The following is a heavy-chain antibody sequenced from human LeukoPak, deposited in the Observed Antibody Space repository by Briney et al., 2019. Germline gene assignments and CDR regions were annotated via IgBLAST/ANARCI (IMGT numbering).Heavy chain of an antibody. Sequence: GASVKVSCEASGYTFTNYAIIWVRQAPGQGLEWMAYISAYNGKTEYAQNMQGRVTLTTDTSTNTAYMELSSLRSDDTAVYYCAREFWCNDNNCYLSSFDIWGQGTVVTVSS. D-gene: IGHD1-20*01. J-gene: IGHJ3*02. V-gene: IGHV1-18*01. CDR3: AREFWCNDNNCYLSSFDI. CDR1: GYTFTNYA. CDR2: ISAYNGKT.